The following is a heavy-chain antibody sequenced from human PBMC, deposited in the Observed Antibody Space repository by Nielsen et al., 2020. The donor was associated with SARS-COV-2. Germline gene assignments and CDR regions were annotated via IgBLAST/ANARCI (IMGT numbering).Heavy chain of an antibody. D-gene: IGHD6-19*01. Sequence: GESLKISCAASGFTFSSYAMSWVRQVPGKGLEWVSAISGSGGSTYYADSVKGRFTISRDNSKNTLYLQMNSLRAEDTAVYYCAKDLGAVAGNWFDPWGQGTLVTVSS. J-gene: IGHJ5*02. CDR1: GFTFSSYA. CDR3: AKDLGAVAGNWFDP. CDR2: ISGSGGST. V-gene: IGHV3-23*01.